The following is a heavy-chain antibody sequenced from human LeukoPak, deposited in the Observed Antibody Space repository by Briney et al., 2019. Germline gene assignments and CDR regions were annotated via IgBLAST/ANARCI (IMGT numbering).Heavy chain of an antibody. V-gene: IGHV4-38-2*02. Sequence: RPSETLSLTCTVSGYSISSGYYWGWIRQPPGKGLEWIGSIYHSGSTYYNPSLKSQVTISVDTSKNQFSLKLSSVTAADTAVYYCARAVIVVVMNDYFDYWGQGTLVTVSS. J-gene: IGHJ4*02. CDR2: IYHSGST. CDR3: ARAVIVVVMNDYFDY. CDR1: GYSISSGYY. D-gene: IGHD3-22*01.